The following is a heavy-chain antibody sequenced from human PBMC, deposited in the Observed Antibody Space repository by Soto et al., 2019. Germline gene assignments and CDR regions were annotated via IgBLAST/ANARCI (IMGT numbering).Heavy chain of an antibody. CDR3: ARDRQPWGYYYYGMDV. J-gene: IGHJ6*02. Sequence: GSLRLSCAASGFTFSSYWMSWVRQAPGKGLEWVAYIKQDGSEKYYVDSVKGRFTISRDNAKNSLCLQMNSLRAEDTAVYYCARDRQPWGYYYYGMDVWGQGTTVTVSS. D-gene: IGHD3-16*01. V-gene: IGHV3-7*01. CDR1: GFTFSSYW. CDR2: IKQDGSEK.